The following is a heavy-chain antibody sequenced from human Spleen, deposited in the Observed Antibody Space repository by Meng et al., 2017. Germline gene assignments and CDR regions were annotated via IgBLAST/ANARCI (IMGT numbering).Heavy chain of an antibody. CDR2: IYYSGST. CDR3: ARLTPAIDY. V-gene: IGHV4-34*01. J-gene: IGHJ4*02. CDR1: SGSFSGYY. Sequence: QVQLQLWGAGLLRPSETLSLTCAVFSGSFSGYYWSWIRQPPGKGLEWIGYIYYSGSTSYNPSLKSRVTISVDTSKNQFSLKLSSVTAADTAVYYCARLTPAIDYWGQGTLVTVSS. D-gene: IGHD4-23*01.